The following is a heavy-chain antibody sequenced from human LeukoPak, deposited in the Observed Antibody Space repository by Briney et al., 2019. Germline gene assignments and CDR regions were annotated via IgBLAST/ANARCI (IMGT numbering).Heavy chain of an antibody. CDR2: INHSGST. V-gene: IGHV4-34*01. CDR1: GGSFSGYY. CDR3: ARGRLYLSRQFDY. D-gene: IGHD2-8*01. Sequence: PSETLSLTCAVYGGSFSGYYWSWIRQPPGKGLEWIGEINHSGSTNYNPSLKSRVTISVDTSKNQFSLKLSSVTAADTAVYYCARGRLYLSRQFDYWGQGTLVTVSS. J-gene: IGHJ4*02.